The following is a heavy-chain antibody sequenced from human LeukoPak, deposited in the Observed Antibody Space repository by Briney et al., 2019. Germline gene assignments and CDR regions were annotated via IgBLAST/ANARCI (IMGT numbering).Heavy chain of an antibody. V-gene: IGHV1-69*04. CDR3: ARVPPPSDAFHL. CDR1: GGTFSSYA. CDR2: IIPILGIA. Sequence: SVTVPCKASGGTFSSYAISWVRQAPGQGLEWMGRIIPILGIANYAQKFQGRVTITADKSTSTAYMELSSLRSEDTAVYYCARVPPPSDAFHLWGQGTMVTVSS. J-gene: IGHJ3*01.